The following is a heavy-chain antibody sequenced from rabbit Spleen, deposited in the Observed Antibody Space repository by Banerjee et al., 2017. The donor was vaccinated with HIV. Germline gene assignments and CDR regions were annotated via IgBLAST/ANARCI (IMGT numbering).Heavy chain of an antibody. Sequence: QEQLVESGGGLVQPEGSLTLTCTASGFSFSEKEAMCWVRQAPGKGLEWIGCINTITGKTLYATWAKGRFTISRASSTTVFLQMTRLTAADTATYFCARDTGTSFPSYGMDLWGPGTLVTVS. V-gene: IGHV1S45*01. J-gene: IGHJ6*01. D-gene: IGHD7-1*01. CDR2: INTITGKT. CDR1: GFSFSEKEA. CDR3: ARDTGTSFPSYGMDL.